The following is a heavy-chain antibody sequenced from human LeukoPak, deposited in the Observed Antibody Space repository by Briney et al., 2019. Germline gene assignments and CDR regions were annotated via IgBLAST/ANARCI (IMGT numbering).Heavy chain of an antibody. CDR1: GFTFSNYA. CDR2: ITGSGDTT. J-gene: IGHJ4*02. Sequence: PGGSLRLSCAASGFTFSNYAMSWVRQAPRKGLEWVSAITGSGDTTYYADSVKGRFTISRDNSKNTLYLQMNSLRAEDTAVYYCAREEKRQLDPALYDYWGQGTLVTVSS. CDR3: AREEKRQLDPALYDY. D-gene: IGHD6-13*01. V-gene: IGHV3-23*01.